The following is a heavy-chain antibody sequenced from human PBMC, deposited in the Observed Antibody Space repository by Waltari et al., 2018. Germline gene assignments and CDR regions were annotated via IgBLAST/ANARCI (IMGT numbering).Heavy chain of an antibody. CDR1: GGSISSYY. J-gene: IGHJ5*02. V-gene: IGHV4-59*01. CDR2: IYYSGST. D-gene: IGHD2-2*01. Sequence: QVQLQESGPGLVKPSETLSLTCTVSGGSISSYYWSWIRQPPGKGLEWLGYIYYSGSTNYNPSLKSRVTISVDTSKNQFSLKLSSVTAADTAVYYCARAATHRLYCSSTSCHQPRHNWFDPWGQGTLVTVSS. CDR3: ARAATHRLYCSSTSCHQPRHNWFDP.